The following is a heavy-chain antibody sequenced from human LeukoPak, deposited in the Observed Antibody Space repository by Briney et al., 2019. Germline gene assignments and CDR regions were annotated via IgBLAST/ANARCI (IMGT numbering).Heavy chain of an antibody. D-gene: IGHD2-15*01. CDR2: ISGNGSST. CDR3: AKDILPPGWDYFDY. J-gene: IGHJ4*02. Sequence: WGSLRLSCAASGFTFDDYAMHWVRQAPGKGLEWVSLISGNGSSTYYADSVKGRFTISRDNSKNSLYLQMNSLRTEDTALYYCAKDILPPGWDYFDYWGQGTLVTVCS. V-gene: IGHV3-43*02. CDR1: GFTFDDYA.